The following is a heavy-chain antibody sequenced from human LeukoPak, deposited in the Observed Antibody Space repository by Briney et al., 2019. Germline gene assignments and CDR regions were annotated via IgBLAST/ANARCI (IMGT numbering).Heavy chain of an antibody. J-gene: IGHJ6*02. Sequence: GGSLRLSCAASGFTFSSYAMHWVRQAPGKGLEWVAVISYDGSNKYYADSVKGRFTISRDNSKNTLYLQMNSLRAEDTAVYYRARGRYYYDSSGYVPAGRYYYYGMDVWGQATTVTVSS. CDR1: GFTFSSYA. D-gene: IGHD3-22*01. V-gene: IGHV3-30-3*01. CDR3: ARGRYYYDSSGYVPAGRYYYYGMDV. CDR2: ISYDGSNK.